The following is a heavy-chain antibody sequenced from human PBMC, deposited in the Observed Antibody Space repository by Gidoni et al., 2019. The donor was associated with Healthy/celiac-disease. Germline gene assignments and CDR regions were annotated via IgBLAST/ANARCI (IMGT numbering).Heavy chain of an antibody. Sequence: QVQLVASGGGVVQPGSSLRLSCAASVFPFSSYGMHWVRQAPGKGLEWVAVISYDGSNKYYADSVKGRFTISRDNSKNTLYLQMNSLRAEDTAVYYCARRYCSGGSCQDDYWGQGTLVTVSS. CDR3: ARRYCSGGSCQDDY. V-gene: IGHV3-30*03. J-gene: IGHJ4*02. CDR1: VFPFSSYG. D-gene: IGHD2-15*01. CDR2: ISYDGSNK.